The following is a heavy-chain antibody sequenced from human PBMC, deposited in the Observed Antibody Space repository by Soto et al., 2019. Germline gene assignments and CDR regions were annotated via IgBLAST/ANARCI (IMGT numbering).Heavy chain of an antibody. CDR3: ARALEDCGGDCYSTIDAFDI. CDR2: IIPILGIA. D-gene: IGHD2-21*02. Sequence: SVKVSCKASGGTFSSYTISWVRQAPGQGLEWMGRIIPILGIANYAQKFQGRVTITADKSTSTAYMELSSLRSEDTAVYYCARALEDCGGDCYSTIDAFDIWGQGTMVTVSS. CDR1: GGTFSSYT. J-gene: IGHJ3*02. V-gene: IGHV1-69*02.